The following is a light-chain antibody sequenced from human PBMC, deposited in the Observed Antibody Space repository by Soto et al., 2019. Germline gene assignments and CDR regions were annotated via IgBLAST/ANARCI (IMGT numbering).Light chain of an antibody. CDR2: GAS. CDR3: QQYGSSPWT. Sequence: EIGLTQSPGTLSLSPGERATLSCRASQRVSSSYLAWYQQKPGQAPRLLIYGASSRATGIPDRFSGSGSGTDFTLTLSRLEPEDFAVYYCQQYGSSPWTFGQGTKVEIK. CDR1: QRVSSSY. V-gene: IGKV3-20*01. J-gene: IGKJ1*01.